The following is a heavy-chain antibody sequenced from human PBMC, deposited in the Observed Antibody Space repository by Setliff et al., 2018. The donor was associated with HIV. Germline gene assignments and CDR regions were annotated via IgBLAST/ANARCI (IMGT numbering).Heavy chain of an antibody. V-gene: IGHV3-20*04. Sequence: GGSLRLSCAASGFTFSSYWMSWVRQAPGKGLEWVSGISSNTDNIYYADSVTGRFTISRDNAKNSLFLQMNDLRPEDTAFYYCVKDGTPIGRYYQYFHVWGEGIMVTVSS. CDR1: GFTFSSYW. CDR3: VKDGTPIGRYYQYFHV. J-gene: IGHJ6*04. CDR2: ISSNTDNI. D-gene: IGHD1-26*01.